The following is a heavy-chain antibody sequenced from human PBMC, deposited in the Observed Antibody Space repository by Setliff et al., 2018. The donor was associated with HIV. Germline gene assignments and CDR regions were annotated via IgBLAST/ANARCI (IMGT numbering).Heavy chain of an antibody. D-gene: IGHD3-16*01. V-gene: IGHV4-38-2*02. Sequence: KPSETLSLTCTVSGYSISSRYYWGWFRQPPGKGLECIGTVYYTGTTYYNSSLESRVTISVDTSRNQFSLKLYSVTAADTAVYYCARIFGFTTASYARGNDYWGRGTLVTVSS. CDR3: ARIFGFTTASYARGNDY. CDR1: GYSISSRYY. CDR2: VYYTGTT. J-gene: IGHJ4*02.